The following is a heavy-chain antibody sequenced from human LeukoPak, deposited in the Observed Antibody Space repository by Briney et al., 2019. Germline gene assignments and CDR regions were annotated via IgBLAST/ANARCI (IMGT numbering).Heavy chain of an antibody. D-gene: IGHD6-19*01. CDR2: INEHGSIT. CDR3: ARDVAGAGSH. V-gene: IGHV3-74*01. J-gene: IGHJ4*01. Sequence: GESLRLSCAASGFTFSTYWMHWVRQTPGEGLVWVSRINEHGSITDYADPVRDRFTISRDNAKNTLYLHMNSLRAEDTAMYYCARDVAGAGSHWGHGTLVTVSS. CDR1: GFTFSTYW.